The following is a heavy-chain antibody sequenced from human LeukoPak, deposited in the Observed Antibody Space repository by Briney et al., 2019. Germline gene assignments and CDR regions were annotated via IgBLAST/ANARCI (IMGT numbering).Heavy chain of an antibody. CDR1: GYTFTGYF. CDR3: ARDLEMATSYYFDY. V-gene: IGHV1-2*02. D-gene: IGHD5-24*01. Sequence: ASVKFSCKASGYTFTGYFMHWVRQAPGQRLASMGWINPNSGGTNYAQKFQGRVTMTRDTSISTAYMELSRLRSDDTAVYYCARDLEMATSYYFDYWGQGTLVTVSS. CDR2: INPNSGGT. J-gene: IGHJ4*02.